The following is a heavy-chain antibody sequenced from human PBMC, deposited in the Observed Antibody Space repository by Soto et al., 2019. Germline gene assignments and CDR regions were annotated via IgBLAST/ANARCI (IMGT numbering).Heavy chain of an antibody. J-gene: IGHJ6*02. Sequence: SETLSLTCTVSGDSITSYNWNWLRQPPGKGLEWIGYIYHSGSTYYNPSLKSRVTISVDRSKNQFSLKLSSVTAADTAVYYCARLGGYGISTSCYGYYGMDVWGQGTTVTVSS. V-gene: IGHV4-59*12. CDR1: GDSITSYN. CDR2: IYHSGST. CDR3: ARLGGYGISTSCYGYYGMDV. D-gene: IGHD2-2*01.